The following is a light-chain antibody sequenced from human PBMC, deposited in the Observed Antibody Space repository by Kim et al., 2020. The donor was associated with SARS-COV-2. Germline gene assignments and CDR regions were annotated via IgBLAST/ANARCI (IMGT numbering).Light chain of an antibody. CDR1: SSDVGGYNH. Sequence: QSALTQPASVSGSPGQSITISCTGTSSDVGGYNHVSWYQQHPGKAPKLMIYDVSKRPSGVSNRFSGSKSGNTASLTISGFQAEDEADYYCSSYTSGSTYVFGTGTKVTVL. V-gene: IGLV2-14*01. CDR2: DVS. CDR3: SSYTSGSTYV. J-gene: IGLJ1*01.